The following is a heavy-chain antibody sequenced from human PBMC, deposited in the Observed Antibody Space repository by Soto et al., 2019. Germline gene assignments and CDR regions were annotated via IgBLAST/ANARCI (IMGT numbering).Heavy chain of an antibody. V-gene: IGHV3-23*01. J-gene: IGHJ4*02. D-gene: IGHD3-3*01. CDR3: AIGFDFWRGTYHFDH. Sequence: PGGSLRLSCAASGLTFHTHGINWVRQAPGKGLEWVATISNSGGSTYYADSVKGRFTISRDNSRNTVSLDMSSLRVEDTAVYFCAIGFDFWRGTYHFDHWGPGTLVTVSS. CDR1: GLTFHTHG. CDR2: ISNSGGST.